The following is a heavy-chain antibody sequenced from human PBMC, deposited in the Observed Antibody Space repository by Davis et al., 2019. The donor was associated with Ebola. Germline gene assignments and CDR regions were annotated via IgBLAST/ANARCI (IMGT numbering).Heavy chain of an antibody. CDR3: TTAGDIVVVPAAADY. CDR1: GFTVSSNY. CDR2: IYSGGST. V-gene: IGHV3-66*01. D-gene: IGHD2-2*01. J-gene: IGHJ4*02. Sequence: PGGSLRLSCAASGFTVSSNYMSWVRQAPGKGLEWVSVIYSGGSTYYADSVKGRFTISRDNSKNTLYLQMNSLRAEDTAVYYCTTAGDIVVVPAAADYWGQGTLVTVSS.